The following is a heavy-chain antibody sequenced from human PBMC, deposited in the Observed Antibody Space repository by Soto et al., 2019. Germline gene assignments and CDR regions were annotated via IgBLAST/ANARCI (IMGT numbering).Heavy chain of an antibody. V-gene: IGHV3-21*06. CDR3: ERESEDLTSNFDY. CDR2: ISSTTNYI. Sequence: GGSLRLSCAASGFTFTGYSMNWVRQAPGKGLEWVSSISSTTNYIYYGDSMKGRFTISRDNAKNSLYLEMNSLRAEDTAVYYCERESEDLTSNFDYWGQGTLVTVSS. J-gene: IGHJ4*02. CDR1: GFTFTGYS.